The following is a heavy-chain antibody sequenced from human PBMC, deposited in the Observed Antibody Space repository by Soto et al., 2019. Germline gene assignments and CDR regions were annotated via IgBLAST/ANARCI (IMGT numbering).Heavy chain of an antibody. J-gene: IGHJ5*02. D-gene: IGHD3-22*01. V-gene: IGHV4-61*01. CDR2: VRNTGST. Sequence: PSETLSLTCTVSGGSISSSSYYWTWIRQPPGKGLKWTGYVRNTGSTNYNPSLKSRVTISIDTSRNQFSLSLSSVTAADTAVYFCARYSPPKKTYDSNPGWFDPWGQGTLVTVSS. CDR3: ARYSPPKKTYDSNPGWFDP. CDR1: GGSISSSSYY.